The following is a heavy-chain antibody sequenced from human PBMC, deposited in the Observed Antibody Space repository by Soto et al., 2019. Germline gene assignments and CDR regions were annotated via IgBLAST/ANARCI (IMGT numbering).Heavy chain of an antibody. CDR1: GFTFSSYW. D-gene: IGHD7-27*01. CDR2: IKQDGSEK. CDR3: ARDPWRRRAGEGAFDI. Sequence: GGSLRLSCAASGFTFSSYWMSWVRQAPGKGLEWVANIKQDGSEKYYVDSVKGRFTISRDNAKNSLYLQMNSLRAEDTAVYYYARDPWRRRAGEGAFDIWGQGTMVTVSS. V-gene: IGHV3-7*01. J-gene: IGHJ3*02.